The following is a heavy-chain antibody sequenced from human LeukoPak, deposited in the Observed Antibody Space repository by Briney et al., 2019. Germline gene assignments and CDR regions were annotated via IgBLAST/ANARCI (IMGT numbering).Heavy chain of an antibody. V-gene: IGHV3-7*04. J-gene: IGHJ4*02. CDR1: GFTFSNSW. CDR3: ARGGWSLDY. D-gene: IGHD6-19*01. Sequence: PGGSLRLSCAASGFTFSNSWMSWIRQAPGKGLEWVAYIKQDGSAKYCVDSVKGRFTISRDNSKNSLYLQMNSLGAEDTAVYYCARGGWSLDYWGQGTLVTVSS. CDR2: IKQDGSAK.